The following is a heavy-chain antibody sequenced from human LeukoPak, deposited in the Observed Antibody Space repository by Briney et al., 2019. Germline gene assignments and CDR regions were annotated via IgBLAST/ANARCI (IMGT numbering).Heavy chain of an antibody. CDR1: GFTFSGYW. CDR2: INSDGSST. V-gene: IGHV3-74*01. J-gene: IGHJ4*02. D-gene: IGHD3-22*01. CDR3: ARGSQWLQGDY. Sequence: PGGSLRLSCAASGFTFSGYWMHWVRHAPGKGLVWVSHINSDGSSTSYADSVKGRFTISRDNAKNTLYLQMNSLRAEDTAVYYCARGSQWLQGDYWGQGTLVTVSS.